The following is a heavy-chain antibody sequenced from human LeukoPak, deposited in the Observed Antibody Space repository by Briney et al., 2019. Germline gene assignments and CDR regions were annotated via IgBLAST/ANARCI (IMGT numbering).Heavy chain of an antibody. CDR2: INTYNGNT. D-gene: IGHD1/OR15-1a*01. V-gene: IGHV1-18*01. Sequence: ASVKVSCKASGYAFSSYGFTWVRQAPGQGLEWMGWINTYNGNTQYAPKLKGRVTTTTDTSTSTAYMELRSLTSDDTAVYYCARRGNWNNFDYWGRGTLVTVSS. J-gene: IGHJ4*02. CDR3: ARRGNWNNFDY. CDR1: GYAFSSYG.